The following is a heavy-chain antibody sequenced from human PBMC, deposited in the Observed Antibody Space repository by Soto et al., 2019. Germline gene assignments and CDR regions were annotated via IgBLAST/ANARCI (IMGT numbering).Heavy chain of an antibody. CDR2: IYPGASDT. D-gene: IGHD4-17*01. J-gene: IGHJ4*02. V-gene: IGHV5-51*01. CDR1: GSGFPGSW. Sequence: EVQLVQSGAEVKKPGESLKISCKGSGSGFPGSWIAWVGKLPGKGLEWRGTIYPGASDTRYSPSLQGQVTISADNSISTAYLEWSSLKASDTAIYYCARPTPFGSGYGFFDYWGQGTPVTVSS. CDR3: ARPTPFGSGYGFFDY.